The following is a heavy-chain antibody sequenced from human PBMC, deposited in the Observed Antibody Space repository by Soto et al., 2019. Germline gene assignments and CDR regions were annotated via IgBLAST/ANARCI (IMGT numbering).Heavy chain of an antibody. CDR2: INHSGST. CDR3: ARVKAARLWPSTILYYGMDV. CDR1: CGSFSGYY. Sequence: SETLSLTCAVYCGSFSGYYWSWIRQPPGKGLEWIGEINHSGSTNYNPSLKSRVTISVDTSKNQFSLKLSSVTAADTAVYYCARVKAARLWPSTILYYGMDVWGQGTTVTVSS. D-gene: IGHD6-6*01. V-gene: IGHV4-34*01. J-gene: IGHJ6*02.